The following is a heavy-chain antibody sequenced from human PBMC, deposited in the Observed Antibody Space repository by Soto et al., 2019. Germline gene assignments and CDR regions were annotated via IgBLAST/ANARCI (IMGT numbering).Heavy chain of an antibody. CDR2: MNPNSGNT. Sequence: ASVKVSYKASGYTFTSYDINWVRQATGQGLEWMGWMNPNSGNTGYAQKLQGRVTMTRNTSISTVYMELSSLRSEDTAVYYCARGLPMVRGVKVNRPNWFDPWGQGTLVTVSS. D-gene: IGHD3-10*01. J-gene: IGHJ5*02. CDR3: ARGLPMVRGVKVNRPNWFDP. CDR1: GYTFTSYD. V-gene: IGHV1-8*01.